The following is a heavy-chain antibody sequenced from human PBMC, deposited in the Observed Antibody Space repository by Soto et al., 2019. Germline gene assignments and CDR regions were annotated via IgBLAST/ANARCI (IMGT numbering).Heavy chain of an antibody. CDR3: GRKSRFGELLSATGYYSGMDV. J-gene: IGHJ6*02. Sequence: QVQLVQSGAEVKKPGSSVKVSCKASGGTFSSYAISWVRQAPGQGLEWMGGIIPIFGTANYAQKFQGRVTVTADESTRTAYMGLSSLRSEDTAVYYCGRKSRFGELLSATGYYSGMDVWGQGTTVTVSS. V-gene: IGHV1-69*12. CDR2: IIPIFGTA. D-gene: IGHD3-10*01. CDR1: GGTFSSYA.